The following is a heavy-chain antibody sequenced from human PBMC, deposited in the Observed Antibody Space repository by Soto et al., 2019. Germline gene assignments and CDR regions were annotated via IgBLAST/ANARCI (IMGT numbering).Heavy chain of an antibody. J-gene: IGHJ4*02. CDR2: ISGSGGSS. CDR3: ARDDDYEANGLDY. D-gene: IGHD4-17*01. CDR1: GFAFSTYA. V-gene: IGHV3-23*01. Sequence: EVQLLESGGALEHPGGSLRLSCAASGFAFSTYAMTWVRQAPGKGLEWVSVISGSGGSSYYAASVKGRFTISRDNSKNTLFLQMNNLGVEDTAIYYCARDDDYEANGLDYWGQGTLVTVSS.